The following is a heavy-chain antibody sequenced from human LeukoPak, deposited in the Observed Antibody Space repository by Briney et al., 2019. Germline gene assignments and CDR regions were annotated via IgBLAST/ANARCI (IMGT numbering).Heavy chain of an antibody. V-gene: IGHV6-1*01. D-gene: IGHD3-10*01. CDR1: GDSVSSNSAV. Sequence: SQTLSLTCAISGDSVSSNSAVWNWIRQSPSRGLEWLGRTYYRSRWYNDYAVSVKSRISVNPDTSKNQFSLQLNSVTPEDTAVYYCARGDYSHWGQGTLVTVSS. CDR2: TYYRSRWYN. J-gene: IGHJ4*02. CDR3: ARGDYSH.